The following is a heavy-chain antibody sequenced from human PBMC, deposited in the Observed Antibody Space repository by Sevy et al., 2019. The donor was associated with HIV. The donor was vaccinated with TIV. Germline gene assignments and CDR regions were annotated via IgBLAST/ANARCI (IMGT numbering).Heavy chain of an antibody. J-gene: IGHJ6*02. CDR3: ARDSSTARSYYYYDGMDV. V-gene: IGHV1-18*01. Sequence: ASVKVSCKASGYTFNRYGISWVRQAPGQGLEGMGWISAYNGNTNYAQKLEGRVTMTTDTSTSTAYMELRSLRSDDTAVYYCARDSSTARSYYYYDGMDVWGQGTTVTVSS. CDR2: ISAYNGNT. CDR1: GYTFNRYG. D-gene: IGHD2-2*01.